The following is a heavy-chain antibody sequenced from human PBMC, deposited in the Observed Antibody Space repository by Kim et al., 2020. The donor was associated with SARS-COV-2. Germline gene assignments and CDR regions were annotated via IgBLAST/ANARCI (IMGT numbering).Heavy chain of an antibody. CDR1: GGSISSGGYY. CDR3: ARWHDSSGFKGGAGGNWFDP. D-gene: IGHD3-22*01. J-gene: IGHJ5*02. V-gene: IGHV4-31*03. CDR2: IYYSGST. Sequence: SETLSLTCTVSGGSISSGGYYWSWIRQHPGKGLEWIGYIYYSGSTYYNPSLKSRVTISVDTSKNQFSLKLSSVTAADTAVYYCARWHDSSGFKGGAGGNWFDPWGQGTLVTVSS.